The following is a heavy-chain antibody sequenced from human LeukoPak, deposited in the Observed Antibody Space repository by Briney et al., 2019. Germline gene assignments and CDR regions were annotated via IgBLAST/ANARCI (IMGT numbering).Heavy chain of an antibody. V-gene: IGHV3-73*01. Sequence: GGSLRLSCAASGFTFSGSAMHGVRQASGKGLEWVGRIRSKANNYGTAYAASVKGRFTISRDDSKNTASLQVNSLKTEDTPVYYCTSDPTSNWESFDYWGQGTLVTVSS. CDR2: IRSKANNYGT. CDR3: TSDPTSNWESFDY. D-gene: IGHD7-27*01. J-gene: IGHJ4*02. CDR1: GFTFSGSA.